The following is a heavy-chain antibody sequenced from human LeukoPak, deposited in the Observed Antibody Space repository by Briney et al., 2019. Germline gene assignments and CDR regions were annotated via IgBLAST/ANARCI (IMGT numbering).Heavy chain of an antibody. D-gene: IGHD5-12*01. V-gene: IGHV3-7*01. CDR2: IKEDGSIE. CDR3: VSQQVAPP. Sequence: GGSLRLSCVASGFTFSHYWMSWVRQAPGKGLEWVANIKEDGSIEDYVDSVKGRFTVSRDNAKNSLYLEMNSLGVEDTAVYYCVSQQVAPPWGQGTLVIVPS. CDR1: GFTFSHYW. J-gene: IGHJ5*02.